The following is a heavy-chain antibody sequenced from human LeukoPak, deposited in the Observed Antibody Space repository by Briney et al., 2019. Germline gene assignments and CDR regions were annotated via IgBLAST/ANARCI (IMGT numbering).Heavy chain of an antibody. CDR1: GGSISSGGYY. V-gene: IGHV4-31*03. J-gene: IGHJ6*02. D-gene: IGHD3-9*01. CDR3: ARENPFLTGRVYYYGMDV. Sequence: PSQTLSLTCTVSGGSISSGGYYWSWIRQHPGKGLEWIGYIYYSGSTYYNPSLKSRVTISVDTSKNQSSLKLSSVTAADTAVYYCARENPFLTGRVYYYGMDVWGQGTTVTVSS. CDR2: IYYSGST.